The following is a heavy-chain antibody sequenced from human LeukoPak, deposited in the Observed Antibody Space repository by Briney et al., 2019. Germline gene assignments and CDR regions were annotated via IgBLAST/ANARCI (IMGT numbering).Heavy chain of an antibody. CDR3: AKDKGSIAAAGTSGAVNY. J-gene: IGHJ4*02. V-gene: IGHV3-23*01. Sequence: GGSLRLSCAASGFTFSSYAMSWVRQAPGKGLEWVSAISGSGGSTYYADSVKGRFTISRDNFKNTLYLQMNSLRAEDTAVYYCAKDKGSIAAAGTSGAVNYWGQGTLVTVSS. CDR2: ISGSGGST. CDR1: GFTFSSYA. D-gene: IGHD6-13*01.